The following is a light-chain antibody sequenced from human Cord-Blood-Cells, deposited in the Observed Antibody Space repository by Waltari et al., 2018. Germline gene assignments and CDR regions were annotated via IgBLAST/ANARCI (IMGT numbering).Light chain of an antibody. J-gene: IGKJ4*01. CDR1: QSVSSY. CDR3: QQRSNWLT. CDR2: DAS. V-gene: IGKV3-11*01. Sequence: EIVLTQSPATLSLSPGERATLFCRASQSVSSYLAWYQQKPGQAPRLLIYDASNRATGIPARFSGSGSGTDFTLTISSREPEDFAVYYCQQRSNWLTFGGGTKVEIK.